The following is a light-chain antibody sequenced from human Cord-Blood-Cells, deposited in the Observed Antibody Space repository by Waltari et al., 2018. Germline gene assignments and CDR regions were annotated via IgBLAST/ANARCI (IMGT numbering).Light chain of an antibody. Sequence: QSALTQPASVSGSPGKSITISCPGTSRYVGGYNYVSWYQQEPGKAPKLIIYEVSNRPSGVSNRFSGSKSGNTASLTISGLQAEDEADYYCSSYTSSSTLYVFGTGTKVTVL. CDR3: SSYTSSSTLYV. J-gene: IGLJ1*01. V-gene: IGLV2-14*01. CDR1: SRYVGGYNY. CDR2: EVS.